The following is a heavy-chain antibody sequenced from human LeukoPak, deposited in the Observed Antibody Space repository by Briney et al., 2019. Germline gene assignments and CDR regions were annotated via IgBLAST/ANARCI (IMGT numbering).Heavy chain of an antibody. J-gene: IGHJ6*03. D-gene: IGHD6-6*01. Sequence: ASVKVSCKASGYTFISYGISWVRQAPGQGLEWMGWISAYNGNTDYAQNLQGRVTMTTDTSTSTAYMELRSLRSDDTAVYYCARTGGGGSIGARLHYHYMDVWGKGTTVTVSS. V-gene: IGHV1-18*01. CDR3: ARTGGGGSIGARLHYHYMDV. CDR1: GYTFISYG. CDR2: ISAYNGNT.